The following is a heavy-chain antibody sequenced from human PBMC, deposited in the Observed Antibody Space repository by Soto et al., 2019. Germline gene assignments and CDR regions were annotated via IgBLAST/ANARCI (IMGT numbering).Heavy chain of an antibody. V-gene: IGHV3-30-3*01. CDR2: ISYDGNDE. D-gene: IGHD3-10*01. CDR3: ARDMRHDYASGRLDY. J-gene: IGHJ4*02. CDR1: GFTFSDFP. Sequence: SLRLSFVASGFTFSDFPLHWVRRAPGKGLEWVAVISYDGNDESYSDSVKGRFTISRDNSKTTVYLQMNSLRADDMAVYHCARDMRHDYASGRLDYLGQGTLVTVSS.